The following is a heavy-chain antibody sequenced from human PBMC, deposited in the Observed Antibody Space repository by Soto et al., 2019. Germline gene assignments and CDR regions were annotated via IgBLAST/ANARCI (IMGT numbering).Heavy chain of an antibody. J-gene: IGHJ6*02. CDR2: ISPSTSHI. V-gene: IGHV3-21*01. D-gene: IGHD2-15*01. Sequence: EVHLVESGGGLVKPGGSPRLSCAVSGFTFSSCTMNWVRQAPGKGLEWVSSISPSTSHIYYADSVKGRFTISRDNAKNSLFLQMNSLRAEDTAVYYCSGCSGGACQQNYGMDVWGQGTTVTVSS. CDR1: GFTFSSCT. CDR3: SGCSGGACQQNYGMDV.